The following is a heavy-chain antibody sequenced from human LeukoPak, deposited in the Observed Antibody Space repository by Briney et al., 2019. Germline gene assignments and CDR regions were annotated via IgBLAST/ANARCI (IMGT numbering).Heavy chain of an antibody. V-gene: IGHV4-39*01. J-gene: IGHJ4*02. Sequence: PSETLSLTCTVSGGSISSGDYYWGWIRQPPGKGLEWIGTIYYSGSTSYNPSLKSRVTISVDTSKNQFSLKLSSVTAADTAVYYCARPGAAMVRGGYFDYWGQGTLVTVSS. D-gene: IGHD3-10*01. CDR2: IYYSGST. CDR1: GGSISSGDYY. CDR3: ARPGAAMVRGGYFDY.